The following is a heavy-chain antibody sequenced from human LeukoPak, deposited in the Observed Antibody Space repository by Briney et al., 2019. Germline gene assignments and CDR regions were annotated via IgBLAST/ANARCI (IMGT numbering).Heavy chain of an antibody. V-gene: IGHV3-53*01. CDR1: GFTVSSNY. Sequence: PGGSLRLSCAATGFTVSSNYMSWVRQAPGKGLEWVSVIYSGGSTYYADSVKGRFTISRDDSKNTLFLQLTSLRAEDTAVYYCAKASSPLGYFDYWGQGILVTVSS. CDR3: AKASSPLGYFDY. D-gene: IGHD6-13*01. CDR2: IYSGGST. J-gene: IGHJ4*02.